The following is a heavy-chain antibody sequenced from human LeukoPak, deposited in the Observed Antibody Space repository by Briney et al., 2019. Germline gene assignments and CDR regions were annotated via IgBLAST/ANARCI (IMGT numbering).Heavy chain of an antibody. CDR1: GYTFTTYG. CDR2: ISAYKGNT. D-gene: IGHD1-1*01. V-gene: IGHV1-18*01. J-gene: IGHJ4*02. CDR3: ARDRDWNLDY. Sequence: ALVKVSCKASGYTFTTYGISWVRQAPGQGLEWMGWISAYKGNTNYAQKFQGRDTMTTDTSTSTAYMELRSLTSDDTAVYYCARDRDWNLDYWGQGTLVTVSS.